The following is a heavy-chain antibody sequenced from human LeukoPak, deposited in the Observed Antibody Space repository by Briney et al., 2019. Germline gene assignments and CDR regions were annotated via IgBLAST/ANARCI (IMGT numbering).Heavy chain of an antibody. J-gene: IGHJ4*02. CDR2: IHPGNSGT. CDR3: ARGTTVTPHY. CDR1: GYSFTNYW. V-gene: IGHV5-51*01. D-gene: IGHD4-17*01. Sequence: GESLKISCKGSGYSFTNYWIGWVCQMPGKGLEWMGSIHPGNSGTTYSPSFQGQVTLSADKSISTAYLQWSSLKASDTAMYYCARGTTVTPHYWGQGTLVTVSS.